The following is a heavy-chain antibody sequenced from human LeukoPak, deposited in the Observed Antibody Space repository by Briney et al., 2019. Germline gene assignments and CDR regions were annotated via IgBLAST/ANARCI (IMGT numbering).Heavy chain of an antibody. CDR1: GGSISSYY. D-gene: IGHD3-10*01. CDR2: IYTSGST. Sequence: PSETLSLTCTVSGGSISSYYWSWIRQPPGKGLEWIGYIYTSGSTNYNPSLKSRVTISVDTSKNQFSLKLSSVTAADTAVYYCAGYGSGSYGAASDIWGQGTMVTVSS. V-gene: IGHV4-4*09. CDR3: AGYGSGSYGAASDI. J-gene: IGHJ3*02.